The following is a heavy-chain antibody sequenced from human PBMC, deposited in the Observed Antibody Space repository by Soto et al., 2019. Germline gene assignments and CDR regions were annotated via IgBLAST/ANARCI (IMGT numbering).Heavy chain of an antibody. CDR2: ISAYNGNT. CDR1: GYTFTSYG. D-gene: IGHD2-21*01. V-gene: IGHV1-18*01. J-gene: IGHJ4*02. CDR3: ARIGGNPLRLPRQGIAY. Sequence: ASVKVSCKASGYTFTSYGISWVRQAPGQGLEWMGWISAYNGNTNYAQKLQGRVTMTTDTSTSKAYMELRSLRSDDTAVYYCARIGGNPLRLPRQGIAYWGQGTLVPVSP.